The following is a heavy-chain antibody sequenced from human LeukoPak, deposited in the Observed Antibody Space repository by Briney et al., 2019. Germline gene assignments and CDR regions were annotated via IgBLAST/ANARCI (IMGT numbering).Heavy chain of an antibody. V-gene: IGHV1-2*02. J-gene: IGHJ6*03. CDR1: GYTFTCYY. Sequence: GASVKVSCKASGYTFTCYYMHWVRQAPGQGLEWMGWINPNSGGTNYAQKFQGRVTMTRDTSISTAYMELSRLTSDDTAVYYCARAMDMATVTWDYHYYMDVWGKGTTVTISS. CDR3: ARAMDMATVTWDYHYYMDV. D-gene: IGHD5-24*01. CDR2: INPNSGGT.